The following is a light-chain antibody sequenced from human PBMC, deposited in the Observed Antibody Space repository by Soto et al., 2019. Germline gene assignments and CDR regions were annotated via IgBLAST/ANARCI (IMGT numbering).Light chain of an antibody. J-gene: IGKJ3*01. CDR2: DAS. CDR1: RSISNW. CDR3: QQYNTDPFT. Sequence: DIQMTQSPSTLSASVGDRVTITCRASRSISNWLAWYQQKPGKAPKLLIYDASNLESGVPSKFSGSGSGTEFTLTFSSLQPDVLGTFYCQQYNTDPFTFGPGTIVDIK. V-gene: IGKV1-5*01.